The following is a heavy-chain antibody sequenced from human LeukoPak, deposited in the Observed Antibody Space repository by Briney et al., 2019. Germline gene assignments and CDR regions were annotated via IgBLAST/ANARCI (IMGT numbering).Heavy chain of an antibody. CDR2: IHPEGNEK. CDR1: GFTFRNFW. J-gene: IGHJ4*02. V-gene: IGHV3-7*04. Sequence: QLGESLKISCAASGFTFRNFWMSWVRQAPGRGLEWVANIHPEGNEKYHVESVKGRFTISRDNPKSSLFLQMNGLRVEDTAVYYCARGDAFSGDHWGQGTLVTVSS. CDR3: ARGDAFSGDH.